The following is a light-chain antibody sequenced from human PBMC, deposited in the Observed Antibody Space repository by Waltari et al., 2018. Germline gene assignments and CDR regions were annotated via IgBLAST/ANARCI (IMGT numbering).Light chain of an antibody. CDR1: QSVSSNY. Sequence: EIVLTQSPGTLSLSPGERATLSYRASQSVSSNYLAWYQQQPGQAPRLLIYGASSRATGIPDRFSGSGSGTDFTLTISRLEPEDFAVYYCQQYGTSRAFGQGTKVEIK. CDR2: GAS. V-gene: IGKV3-20*01. CDR3: QQYGTSRA. J-gene: IGKJ1*01.